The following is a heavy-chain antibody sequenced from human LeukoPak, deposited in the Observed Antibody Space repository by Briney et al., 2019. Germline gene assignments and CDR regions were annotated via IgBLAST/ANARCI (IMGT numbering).Heavy chain of an antibody. D-gene: IGHD6-19*01. J-gene: IGHJ4*02. Sequence: PGGSLRLSCAASGFTFSSYSMNWVRQAPGKGLEWVSSISSSSSYIYYADSVKGRFTISRDNAKNSLYLQMNSLRAEDTAVYYCAKYGVAGKIMYYFDYWGQGTLVTVSS. CDR2: ISSSSSYI. V-gene: IGHV3-21*01. CDR3: AKYGVAGKIMYYFDY. CDR1: GFTFSSYS.